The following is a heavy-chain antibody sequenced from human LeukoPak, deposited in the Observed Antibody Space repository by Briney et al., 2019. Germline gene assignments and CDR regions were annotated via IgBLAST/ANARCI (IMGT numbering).Heavy chain of an antibody. CDR3: ARVAYDSSGLVDY. CDR1: GGSFSGYY. CDR2: INHSGST. V-gene: IGHV4-34*01. D-gene: IGHD3-22*01. J-gene: IGHJ4*02. Sequence: PSETLSLTCAVYGGSFSGYYWSWIRQPPGKGLEWIGEINHSGSTNYNPSLKSRVTISVDTSKNQFSLKLSSVTAADTAVYYCARVAYDSSGLVDYWGQGTLVTVSS.